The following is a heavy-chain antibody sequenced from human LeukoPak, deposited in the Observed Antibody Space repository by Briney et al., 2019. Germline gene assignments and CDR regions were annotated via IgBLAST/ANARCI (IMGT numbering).Heavy chain of an antibody. CDR1: GYTFTVYY. CDR2: INPNSGGT. J-gene: IGHJ4*02. V-gene: IGHV1-2*02. D-gene: IGHD2-15*01. Sequence: ASVTVSFTASGYTFTVYYMHWVRQAPGQGLEWMGWINPNSGGTNYAHKFQGRVTMTRDTSISTAYMELSRLRSDDTAVYYCARGGVSDIDYWGQGTLVTVSS. CDR3: ARGGVSDIDY.